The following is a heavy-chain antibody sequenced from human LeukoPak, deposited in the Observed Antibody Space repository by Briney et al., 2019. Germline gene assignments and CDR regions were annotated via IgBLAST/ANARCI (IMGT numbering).Heavy chain of an antibody. V-gene: IGHV3-23*01. CDR3: ATLRVLTYYFDY. J-gene: IGHJ4*02. CDR2: ISGSGGST. D-gene: IGHD4/OR15-4a*01. Sequence: GGSLRLSCAASGFTFSNYWMTWVRQAPGKGLEWVSAISGSGGSTYYADSVKGRFTISRDNSKNTLYLQMNSLRAGDTAVYYCATLRVLTYYFDYWGQGTLVTVPS. CDR1: GFTFSNYW.